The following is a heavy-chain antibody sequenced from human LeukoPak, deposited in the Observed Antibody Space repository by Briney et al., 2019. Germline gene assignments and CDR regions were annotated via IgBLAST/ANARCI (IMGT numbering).Heavy chain of an antibody. Sequence: GGSLRLSCAASGFTFSSYWMHWVRQAPGKGLVWVSAISGSGGSTYYADSVKGRFTISRDNSKNTLYLQMNSLRAEDTAVFYCAKGMDPQRRTVYYYGMDVWGQGTTVTVSS. V-gene: IGHV3-23*01. J-gene: IGHJ6*02. CDR1: GFTFSSYW. D-gene: IGHD3/OR15-3a*01. CDR2: ISGSGGST. CDR3: AKGMDPQRRTVYYYGMDV.